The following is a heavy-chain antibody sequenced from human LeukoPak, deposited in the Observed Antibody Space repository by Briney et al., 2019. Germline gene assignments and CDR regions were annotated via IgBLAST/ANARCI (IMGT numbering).Heavy chain of an antibody. CDR2: ISVYNGNT. CDR3: ARDGVALYWYFDL. J-gene: IGHJ2*01. D-gene: IGHD2-15*01. Sequence: GASVKVSCKASGYTFTNYGISWVRQAPGQGLEWMGWISVYNGNTNYAQKFQGRVTMTTDTSTATSYMELRSLRSDDTAVYYCARDGVALYWYFDLWGRGTLVTVSS. CDR1: GYTFTNYG. V-gene: IGHV1-18*01.